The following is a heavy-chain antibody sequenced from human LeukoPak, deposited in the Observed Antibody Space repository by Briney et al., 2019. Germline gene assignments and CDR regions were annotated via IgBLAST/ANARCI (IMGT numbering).Heavy chain of an antibody. CDR2: IIPIFGTA. V-gene: IGHV1-69*06. CDR3: ARASGYYYHDAFDI. CDR1: GGTFSSYA. D-gene: IGHD3-22*01. J-gene: IGHJ3*02. Sequence: GASVKVSCKASGGTFSSYAISWVRQAPGQGLEWMGGIIPIFGTANYAQKFQGRVTITADKSTSTAYMELSSLRSEDTAVYYCARASGYYYHDAFDIWGQGTMVTVSS.